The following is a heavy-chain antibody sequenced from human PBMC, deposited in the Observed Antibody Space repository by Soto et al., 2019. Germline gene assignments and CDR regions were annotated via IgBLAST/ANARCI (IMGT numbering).Heavy chain of an antibody. J-gene: IGHJ4*02. CDR1: GFTLSTYW. D-gene: IGHD6-13*01. V-gene: IGHV3-74*01. Sequence: EVQLVESGGGLVQPGGSLRLSFAASGFTLSTYWMHWVRQAPGKGLVWVSRINSDGSSTSYADSVKGRFTITRDNAKNTLYLQVNSLRAEDTAVYYCARWGIAADGVGFEYWGQGTLVTVAS. CDR3: ARWGIAADGVGFEY. CDR2: INSDGSST.